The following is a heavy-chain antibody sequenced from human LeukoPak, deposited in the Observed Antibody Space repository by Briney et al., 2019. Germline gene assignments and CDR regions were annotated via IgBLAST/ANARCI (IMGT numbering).Heavy chain of an antibody. Sequence: ASVKVSCKVSGNTFTDLSMNWVRQAPGKGGEWMGGFDPEDVETIYAQKFQGRVTMTEDTSTATAYMDLSSLRPDDTAVYYCATDFYRGRQFDYWGQGTLVTVSS. CDR2: FDPEDVET. V-gene: IGHV1-24*01. CDR1: GNTFTDLS. J-gene: IGHJ4*02. D-gene: IGHD2/OR15-2a*01. CDR3: ATDFYRGRQFDY.